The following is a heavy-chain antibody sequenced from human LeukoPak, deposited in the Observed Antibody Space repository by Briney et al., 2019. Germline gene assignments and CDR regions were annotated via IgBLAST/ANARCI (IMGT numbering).Heavy chain of an antibody. J-gene: IGHJ4*02. D-gene: IGHD4-11*01. CDR3: ARDRKSNLDY. Sequence: SETLSLTCTVSGGSISSSSYYWGWLRQPPGKGLEWIGSIYYSGSTYYNPSLKSRVTISVDTSKNQFSLKLSSVTAADTAVYYCARDRKSNLDYWGQGTLVTVSS. V-gene: IGHV4-39*07. CDR2: IYYSGST. CDR1: GGSISSSSYY.